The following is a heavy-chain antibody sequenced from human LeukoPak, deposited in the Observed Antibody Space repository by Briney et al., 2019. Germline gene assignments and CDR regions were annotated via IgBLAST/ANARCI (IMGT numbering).Heavy chain of an antibody. CDR3: ARGDRYDY. J-gene: IGHJ4*02. V-gene: IGHV4-61*01. Sequence: PSQTLSLTCTVSGGSVSSGSYYRSWIRQPPGKGLEWIGYIYYSGSTNYNPSLKSRVTISVDTSKNQFSLKLSSVTAADTAVYYCARGDRYDYWGQGTLVTVSS. D-gene: IGHD3-16*02. CDR2: IYYSGST. CDR1: GGSVSSGSYY.